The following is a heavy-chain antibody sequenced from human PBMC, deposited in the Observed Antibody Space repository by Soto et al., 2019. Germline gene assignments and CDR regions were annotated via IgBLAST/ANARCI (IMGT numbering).Heavy chain of an antibody. CDR2: ISYDGSNK. D-gene: IGHD2-2*01. J-gene: IGHJ6*02. CDR1: GFTFSSYA. V-gene: IGHV3-30-3*01. Sequence: SGGSLRLSCAASGFTFSSYAMHWVRQAPGKGLEWVAVISYDGSNKYYADSVKGRFTISRDNSKNTLYLQMNSLRAEDTAVYYCAKDKRGTTLGGMDVWGQGTTVTVSS. CDR3: AKDKRGTTLGGMDV.